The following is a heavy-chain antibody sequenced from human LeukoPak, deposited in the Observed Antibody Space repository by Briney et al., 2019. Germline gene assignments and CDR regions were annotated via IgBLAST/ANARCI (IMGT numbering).Heavy chain of an antibody. CDR3: ARDTESDYYDSSGYYFGAFDI. CDR1: GFTFSSYE. V-gene: IGHV3-48*03. D-gene: IGHD3-22*01. Sequence: GGSLRLSCAASGFTFSSYEVNWVRQAPGKGLEWVSYISSSGSTIYYADSVKGRFTISRDNAKNSLYLQMNSLRAEDTAVYYCARDTESDYYDSSGYYFGAFDIWGQGTMVTVSS. J-gene: IGHJ3*02. CDR2: ISSSGSTI.